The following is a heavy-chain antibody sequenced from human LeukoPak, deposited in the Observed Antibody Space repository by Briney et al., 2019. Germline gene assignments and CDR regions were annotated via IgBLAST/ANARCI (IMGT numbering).Heavy chain of an antibody. J-gene: IGHJ6*03. CDR1: GGTFSSYA. CDR2: IIPIFGTA. Sequence: GASVKVSCKASGGTFSSYAISWVRQAPGQGLEWMGGIIPIFGTANYAQKFQGRVTITADESTSTAYMELGSLRSEDTAVYYCARVIWFGDVFYYYMDVWGKGTTVTISS. CDR3: ARVIWFGDVFYYYMDV. D-gene: IGHD3-10*01. V-gene: IGHV1-69*13.